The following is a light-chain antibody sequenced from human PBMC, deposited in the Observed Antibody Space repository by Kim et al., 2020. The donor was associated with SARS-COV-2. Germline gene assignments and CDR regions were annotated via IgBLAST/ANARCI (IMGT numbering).Light chain of an antibody. V-gene: IGLV2-14*03. CDR1: SSDVGGYNY. J-gene: IGLJ2*01. Sequence: QSALTQPASVSGSPGQSITISCTGTSSDVGGYNYVSWYQQHPGKAPKLMIYDVSNRPSGVSNRFSGSKSGNTASLTISGLQAEDEADYYCSSYTSSSLVFGGGTQVTVL. CDR2: DVS. CDR3: SSYTSSSLV.